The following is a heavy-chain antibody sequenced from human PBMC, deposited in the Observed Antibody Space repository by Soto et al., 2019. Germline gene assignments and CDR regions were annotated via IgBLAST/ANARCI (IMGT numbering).Heavy chain of an antibody. J-gene: IGHJ5*02. CDR3: ARHQTIFGVVIANWFDP. CDR2: IYYSGST. V-gene: IGHV4-39*01. Sequence: SETLSLTCTVSGGSISSSSYYWGWIRQPPGKGLEWIGSIYYSGSTYYNPSLKSRVTISVDTSKNQFSLKLSSVTAADTAVYYCARHQTIFGVVIANWFDPWGQGTLVTVSS. CDR1: GGSISSSSYY. D-gene: IGHD3-3*01.